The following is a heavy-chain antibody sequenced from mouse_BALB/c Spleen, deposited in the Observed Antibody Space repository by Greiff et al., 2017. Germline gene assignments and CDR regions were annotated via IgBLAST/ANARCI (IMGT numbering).Heavy chain of an antibody. V-gene: IGHV2-2*01. CDR1: GFSLTSYG. CDR3: ALYDYDGFAY. J-gene: IGHJ3*01. D-gene: IGHD2-4*01. Sequence: QVQLQQSGPGLVQPSQSLSITCTVSGFSLTSYGVHWVRQSPGKGLEWLGVIWSGGSTDYNAAFISRLSISKDNSKSQVFLKMNSLQTDDTARYYCALYDYDGFAYWGQGTLVTVSA. CDR2: IWSGGST.